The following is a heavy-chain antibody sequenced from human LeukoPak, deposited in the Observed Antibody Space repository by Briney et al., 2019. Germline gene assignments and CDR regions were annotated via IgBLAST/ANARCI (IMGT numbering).Heavy chain of an antibody. J-gene: IGHJ4*02. V-gene: IGHV3-7*01. CDR3: ARDNSVKLLYDFWSGYYTPNYYFDY. Sequence: GGSLRLSCAASGFTFSSYWRSWVRQAPGKGLEWVANIKQDGSEKYYVDSVKGRFTISRDNAKNSLYLQMNSLRAEDTAVYYCARDNSVKLLYDFWSGYYTPNYYFDYSGQGTLVTVSS. D-gene: IGHD3-3*01. CDR2: IKQDGSEK. CDR1: GFTFSSYW.